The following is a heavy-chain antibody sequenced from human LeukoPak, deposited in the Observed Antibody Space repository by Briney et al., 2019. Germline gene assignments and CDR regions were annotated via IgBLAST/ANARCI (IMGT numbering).Heavy chain of an antibody. CDR3: ARQIWRSDRSYFDY. Sequence: SETLSLTCTVSGDSISSSSYYWGWIRQPPGKGLEWIGSVYHSGTTYHNPSLKSRVTISVDTFKSQFSLKLNSVTAADTAVYHCARQIWRSDRSYFDYWGQGTLVIVSS. J-gene: IGHJ4*02. CDR1: GDSISSSSYY. CDR2: VYHSGTT. V-gene: IGHV4-39*01. D-gene: IGHD3-16*02.